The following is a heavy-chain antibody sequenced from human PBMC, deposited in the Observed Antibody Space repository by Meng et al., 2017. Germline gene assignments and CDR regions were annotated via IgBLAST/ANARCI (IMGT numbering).Heavy chain of an antibody. J-gene: IGHJ5*02. CDR2: INPNSGST. CDR3: ARDRGTVTTVLEFDP. V-gene: IGHV1-2*06. CDR1: GYTFTGYY. D-gene: IGHD4-17*01. Sequence: ASVKVSCKASGYTFTGYYMHWVRQAPGQGLEWMGRINPNSGSTNYAQKFQGRVTMTRDTSISTAYMELSRLRSDDTAVYYCARDRGTVTTVLEFDPWGQGTLVTVSS.